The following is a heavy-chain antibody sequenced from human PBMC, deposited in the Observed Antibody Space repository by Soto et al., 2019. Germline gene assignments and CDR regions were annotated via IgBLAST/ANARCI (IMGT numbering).Heavy chain of an antibody. V-gene: IGHV3-30*18. CDR1: GFTFSSYG. CDR3: AKAYYYYDSSGYSEFDY. J-gene: IGHJ4*02. Sequence: PGGSLRLSCAASGFTFSSYGMHWVRQAPGKGLEWVAVISYDGSNKYYADSVKGRFTISRDNSKNTLYLQMNSLRAEDTAVYYCAKAYYYYDSSGYSEFDYWGQGTLVTVSS. D-gene: IGHD3-22*01. CDR2: ISYDGSNK.